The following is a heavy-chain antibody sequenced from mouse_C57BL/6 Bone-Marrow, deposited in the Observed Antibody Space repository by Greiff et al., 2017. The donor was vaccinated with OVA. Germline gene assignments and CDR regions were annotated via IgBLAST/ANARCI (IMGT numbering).Heavy chain of an antibody. D-gene: IGHD2-4*01. CDR3: ARTRLYYDYDGWYFDV. V-gene: IGHV1-18*01. Sequence: QQSGPELVKPGASVKIPCKASGYTFTDYNMDWVKQSHGKSLEWIGDINPNNGGTIYNQKFKGKATLTVDKSSSTAYMELRSLTSEDTAVYYCARTRLYYDYDGWYFDVWGTGTTVTVSS. CDR2: INPNNGGT. CDR1: GYTFTDYN. J-gene: IGHJ1*03.